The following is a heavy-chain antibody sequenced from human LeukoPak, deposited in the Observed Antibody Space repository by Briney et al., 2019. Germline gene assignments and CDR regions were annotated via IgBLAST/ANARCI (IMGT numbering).Heavy chain of an antibody. CDR2: ISSSSSYT. D-gene: IGHD1-1*01. J-gene: IGHJ4*02. Sequence: PGGSLRLSCAASGFTFSDYYRSWLRQAPGKGLECVSYISSSSSYTNYADSVKGRFTISRDNAKNSLYLQMDSLGAEDTAVYYCARNEGDYWGQGTLATVSS. CDR1: GFTFSDYY. CDR3: ARNEGDY. V-gene: IGHV3-11*06.